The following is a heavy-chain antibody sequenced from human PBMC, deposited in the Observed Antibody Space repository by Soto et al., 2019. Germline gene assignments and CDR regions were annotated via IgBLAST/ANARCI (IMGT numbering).Heavy chain of an antibody. CDR2: IRNKVDSYKT. CDR3: CRHDARWGSCYY. V-gene: IGHV3-73*02. J-gene: IGHJ4*02. Sequence: EVQLVESGGGLVQPGGSLKLSCAASGLTFSPSAMHWVRKAPGKGLEWVGRIRNKVDSYKTGYAAQVNVRFTISRDDSQNVAYLQMNSLTNYDMDVYYCCRHDARWGSCYYWGQGTRVTVSS. CDR1: GLTFSPSA. D-gene: IGHD6-6*01.